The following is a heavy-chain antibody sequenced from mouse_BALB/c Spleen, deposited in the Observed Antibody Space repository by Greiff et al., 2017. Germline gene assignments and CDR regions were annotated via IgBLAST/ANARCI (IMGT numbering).Heavy chain of an antibody. V-gene: IGHV6-6*02. CDR2: IRLKSNNYAT. J-gene: IGHJ1*01. Sequence: VQRVESGGGLVQPGGSMKLSCVASGFTFSNYWMNWVRQSPEKGLEWVAEIRLKSNNYATHYAESVKGRFTISRDDSKSSVYLQMNNLRAEDTGIYYCTVPYYSSSYESYWYFDVWGAGTTVTVSS. CDR3: TVPYYSSSYESYWYFDV. CDR1: GFTFSNYW. D-gene: IGHD1-1*01.